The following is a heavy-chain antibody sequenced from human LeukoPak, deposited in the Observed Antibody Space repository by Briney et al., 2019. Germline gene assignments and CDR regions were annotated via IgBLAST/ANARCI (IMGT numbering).Heavy chain of an antibody. CDR3: ATGAPGDGSGSYHFDY. D-gene: IGHD3-10*01. Sequence: GASVKVSCKVSGYTFTELSMHWVRQAPGKGLEWMGGFDPEDGETIYAQKFQGRVTMTEDTSTDTAYMELSSLRSEDTAVYYCATGAPGDGSGSYHFDYWGQGTLVTVSS. V-gene: IGHV1-24*01. CDR1: GYTFTELS. CDR2: FDPEDGET. J-gene: IGHJ4*02.